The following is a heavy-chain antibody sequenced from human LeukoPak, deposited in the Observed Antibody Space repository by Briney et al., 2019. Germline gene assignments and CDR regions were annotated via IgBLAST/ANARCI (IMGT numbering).Heavy chain of an antibody. D-gene: IGHD6-13*01. CDR2: IYYSGST. J-gene: IGHJ4*02. V-gene: IGHV4-59*08. CDR1: GGSITSYY. Sequence: PSETLSLTCTVSGGSITSYYWSWIRQPPGKGLEWIGYIYYSGSTNYNPSLKSRVTISVDTSKNQFPLKLSSVTAADTAVYYCARLTGIAAAGDYWGQGTLVTVSS. CDR3: ARLTGIAAAGDY.